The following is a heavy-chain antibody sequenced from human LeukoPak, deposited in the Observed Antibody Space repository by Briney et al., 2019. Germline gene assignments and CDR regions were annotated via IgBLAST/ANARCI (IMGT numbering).Heavy chain of an antibody. J-gene: IGHJ4*02. CDR3: ARQEGYCRGGSCYGYFDY. CDR1: GGSLSTSSYY. Sequence: PSETLSLTCTVSGGSLSTSSYYWGWIRQPPGQGLEWLGTVYYSGTIYYSPSLRSRVIISADTSKNQFSLRLTSVTAADTAVYYCARQEGYCRGGSCYGYFDYWGQGSLVTVSS. V-gene: IGHV4-39*01. D-gene: IGHD2-15*01. CDR2: VYYSGTI.